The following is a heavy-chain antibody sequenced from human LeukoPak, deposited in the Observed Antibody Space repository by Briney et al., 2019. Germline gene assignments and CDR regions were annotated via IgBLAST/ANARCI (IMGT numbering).Heavy chain of an antibody. CDR1: GFTFTSYG. V-gene: IGHV3-33*06. J-gene: IGHJ4*02. Sequence: GGSLRLSCAASGFTFTSYGMHWVRQAPGKGLEWVAVIWYDGSNKYYANSVKGRFTISRDNSKNTLYLQMNSLRAEDTAVYYCAKGLDFDYWGQGTLVTVSS. CDR2: IWYDGSNK. CDR3: AKGLDFDY.